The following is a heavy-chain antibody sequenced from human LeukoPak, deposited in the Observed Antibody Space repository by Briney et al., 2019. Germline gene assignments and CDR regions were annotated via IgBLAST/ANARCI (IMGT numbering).Heavy chain of an antibody. V-gene: IGHV3-30*02. J-gene: IGHJ4*02. CDR3: AKDRRNNYEVCDY. D-gene: IGHD4-11*01. CDR1: GFTFSSYG. Sequence: GGSLRLSCAASGFTFSSYGMHWVRQAPGKERDWVALIRYDGSNKYYADSVKGRFTISRDHSKNTLYLQMSSLRAQDTAVYYCAKDRRNNYEVCDYWAQGTLVTVSS. CDR2: IRYDGSNK.